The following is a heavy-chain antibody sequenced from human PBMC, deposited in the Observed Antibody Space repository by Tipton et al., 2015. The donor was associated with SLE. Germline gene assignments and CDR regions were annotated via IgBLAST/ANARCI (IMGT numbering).Heavy chain of an antibody. CDR3: ARGGQGVAFDI. J-gene: IGHJ3*02. CDR2: INHSGSI. CDR1: GGSFSGYY. Sequence: TLSLTCAVYGGSFSGYYWSWIRQPPGKGLEWIGEINHSGSIRYNPSLKSRVSISVDTSNNQFSLKLSSVTAADTAVYYCARGGQGVAFDIWGQGTMVTVSS. V-gene: IGHV4-34*01.